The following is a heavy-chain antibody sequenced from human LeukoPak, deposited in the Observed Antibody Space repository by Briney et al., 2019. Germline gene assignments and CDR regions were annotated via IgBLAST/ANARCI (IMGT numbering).Heavy chain of an antibody. V-gene: IGHV1-2*02. CDR2: VNSNTGGT. J-gene: IGHJ6*02. CDR1: GYTFTAYY. D-gene: IGHD3-16*01. Sequence: ASVKVSCKAPGYTFTAYYVHWVRQAPGQGLEWMGWVNSNTGGTSNAQNFQGRVTMTRDTSITTVYMELSRLRSDDTAIYYCARSFGGQTQYYGMDVWGQGTTVTVSS. CDR3: ARSFGGQTQYYGMDV.